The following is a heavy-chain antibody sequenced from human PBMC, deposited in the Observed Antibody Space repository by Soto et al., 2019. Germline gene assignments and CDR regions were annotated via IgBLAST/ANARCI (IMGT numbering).Heavy chain of an antibody. CDR1: GGTFSSYA. CDR2: IIPIFGTA. Sequence: QVQLVQSGAEVKKPGSSVKVSCKASGGTFSSYAISWARQAPGQGLEWMGGIIPIFGTANYAQKFQGRVTITADKSTSTAYMELSSLRSEDTAVYYCARRRSGGSCYYCGMDVWGQGTTVTVSS. V-gene: IGHV1-69*06. CDR3: ARRRSGGSCYYCGMDV. D-gene: IGHD2-15*01. J-gene: IGHJ6*02.